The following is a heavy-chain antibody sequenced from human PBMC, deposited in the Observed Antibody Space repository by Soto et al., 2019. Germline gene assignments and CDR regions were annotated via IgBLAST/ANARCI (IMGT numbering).Heavy chain of an antibody. J-gene: IGHJ4*02. Sequence: QLQLQESGSGLVKPSQTLSLTCAVSGGSISSGGYSWSWIRQPPGKGLEWIGYIYHSGSTYYNPSRNSRVTISVYRSKNQFSLKLSSVTAADTAVYYCAAGGGLPRYYWGQGTLVTVSS. CDR1: GGSISSGGYS. CDR2: IYHSGST. V-gene: IGHV4-30-2*01. D-gene: IGHD5-12*01. CDR3: AAGGGLPRYY.